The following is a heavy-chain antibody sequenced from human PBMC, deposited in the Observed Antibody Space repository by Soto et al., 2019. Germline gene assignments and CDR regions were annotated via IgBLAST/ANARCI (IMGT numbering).Heavy chain of an antibody. Sequence: PSETLSLTCTVSGGSISSGDYYWSWIRQPPGKGLEWIGYIYYSGSTYYNPSLKSRVTISVDTSKNQFSLKLSSVTAADTAVYYCVSRLMSVYSGMDVWGQGTTVTVSS. J-gene: IGHJ6*02. CDR1: GGSISSGDYY. D-gene: IGHD5-12*01. CDR2: IYYSGST. CDR3: VSRLMSVYSGMDV. V-gene: IGHV4-30-4*01.